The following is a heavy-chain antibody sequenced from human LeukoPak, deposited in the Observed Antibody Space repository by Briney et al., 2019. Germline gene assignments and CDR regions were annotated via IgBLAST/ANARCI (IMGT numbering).Heavy chain of an antibody. V-gene: IGHV1-3*01. J-gene: IGHJ4*01. CDR3: AREHRHKDSSGRELPDY. CDR1: GYTFTSYA. Sequence: ASVKVSCKASGYTFTSYAMHWVRQAPGQRLEWMGWINAGNGNTKYSQKFQGRVTITRDTSASTAYMELSSLRSEDTAVYYCAREHRHKDSSGRELPDYWGQEPWSPSPQ. D-gene: IGHD6-19*01. CDR2: INAGNGNT.